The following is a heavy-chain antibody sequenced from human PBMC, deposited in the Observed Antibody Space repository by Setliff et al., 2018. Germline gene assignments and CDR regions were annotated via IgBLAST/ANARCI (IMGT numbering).Heavy chain of an antibody. CDR2: ISAYNGDT. CDR3: ARDRRNIVVAVVNAAFDI. Sequence: ASVKVSCKASSYTFSSYGISWVRQAPGQGLEWMGWISAYNGDTNYAQNLQGRVTMTTDTSTSTAYMELRSLRSDYTAVYYCARDRRNIVVAVVNAAFDIWGHGTMVTVSS. CDR1: SYTFSSYG. J-gene: IGHJ3*02. V-gene: IGHV1-18*01. D-gene: IGHD2-15*01.